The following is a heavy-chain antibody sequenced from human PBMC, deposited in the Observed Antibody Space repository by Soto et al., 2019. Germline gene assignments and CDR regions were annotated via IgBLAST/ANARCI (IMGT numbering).Heavy chain of an antibody. CDR3: AKDREVLRYFDWLPISPYFDY. J-gene: IGHJ4*02. Sequence: GESLKISCAASGFTFSSYAMSWVRQAPGKGLEWVSAISGSGGSTYYADSVKGRFTISRDNSKNTLYLQMNSLRAEDTAVYYCAKDREVLRYFDWLPISPYFDYWGQGTLVTVSS. D-gene: IGHD3-9*01. CDR1: GFTFSSYA. CDR2: ISGSGGST. V-gene: IGHV3-23*01.